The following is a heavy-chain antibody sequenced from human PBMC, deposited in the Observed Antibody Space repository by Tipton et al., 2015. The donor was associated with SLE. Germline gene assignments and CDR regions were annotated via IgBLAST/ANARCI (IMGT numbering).Heavy chain of an antibody. J-gene: IGHJ4*02. CDR3: ARAEYSFDY. D-gene: IGHD3-10*01. V-gene: IGHV4-39*07. CDR1: GGSISSRSYY. CDR2: IYYSGST. Sequence: TLSLTCSVSGGSISSRSYYWGWIRQPPGMGLEWIGSIYYSGSTFHNPSLKSRFTISVDTSKNQFSLKLSSVTAADTAVYYCARAEYSFDYWGQGALVTVSS.